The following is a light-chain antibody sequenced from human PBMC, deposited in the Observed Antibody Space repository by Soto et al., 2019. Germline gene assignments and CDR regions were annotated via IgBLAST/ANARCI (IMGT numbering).Light chain of an antibody. Sequence: QSALTQPRSVSGSPGQSATISCTGTSSDVGGYNYVSWYQQHPGKVPKLMIYDVTKRPSGVPDRFSGSKSGNTASLTISGLQAEDDADYYCCSYAGSYTVVFGGGTKLTVL. V-gene: IGLV2-11*01. CDR3: CSYAGSYTVV. CDR2: DVT. J-gene: IGLJ2*01. CDR1: SSDVGGYNY.